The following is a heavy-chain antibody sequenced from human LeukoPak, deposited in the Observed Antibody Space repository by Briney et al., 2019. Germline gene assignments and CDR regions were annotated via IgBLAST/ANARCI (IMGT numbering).Heavy chain of an antibody. V-gene: IGHV3-33*02. D-gene: IGHD4-17*01. CDR3: ARDPGTVTTLYDY. CDR2: IWHGGRKK. CDR1: GFTFSRYG. J-gene: IGHJ4*02. Sequence: GGSLRLSCAASGFTFSRYGMHWLRQAPGKGLEGVALIWHGGRKKSYADSAKGRFTISRDDSKNTLFLQMNSLRAEDTALYYCARDPGTVTTLYDYWGQGTLVTVSS.